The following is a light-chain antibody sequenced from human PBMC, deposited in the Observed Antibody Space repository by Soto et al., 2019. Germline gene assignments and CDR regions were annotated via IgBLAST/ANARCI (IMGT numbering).Light chain of an antibody. CDR1: QSVSRW. CDR2: KAS. CDR3: QQYSTSPYN. V-gene: IGKV1-5*03. Sequence: DIQMTQSPSTLSASVGDRLTITCRANQSVSRWLAWYQQKPGIAPKLLIYKASTLESGVPLRFSGSGSGTEFTLTISSVQPDDSATYYCQQYSTSPYNFGQGTKLDIK. J-gene: IGKJ2*01.